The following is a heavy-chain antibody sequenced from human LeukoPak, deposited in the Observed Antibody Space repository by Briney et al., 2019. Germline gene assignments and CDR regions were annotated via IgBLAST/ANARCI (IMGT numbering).Heavy chain of an antibody. CDR2: TYYRSKWYN. Sequence: SQTLSLTCAISRDSVSSNSAAWNWIRQSPSRGPEWLGRTYYRSKWYNEYAVSVKSRITINPDTSKNQFSLQLNSVTPEDTAVYYCARKARGSGRYSGFDYWGQGTLVTVSS. J-gene: IGHJ4*02. V-gene: IGHV6-1*01. CDR3: ARKARGSGRYSGFDY. D-gene: IGHD1-26*01. CDR1: RDSVSSNSAA.